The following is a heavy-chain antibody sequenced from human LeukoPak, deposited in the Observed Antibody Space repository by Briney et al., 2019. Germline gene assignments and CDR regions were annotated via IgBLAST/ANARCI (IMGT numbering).Heavy chain of an antibody. CDR2: IYYSGST. V-gene: IGHV4-59*08. Sequence: SETLSLTCTVSGGSISSYYWSWIRQPPGKGLEWIGYIYYSGSTNYNPSLKSRVTISVDTSKNQFSLKLSSVTAADTAVYYCARGGGPPVLGILPAMGMDAWGQGTTVTVSS. CDR3: ARGGGPPVLGILPAMGMDA. D-gene: IGHD3-16*01. CDR1: GGSISSYY. J-gene: IGHJ6*02.